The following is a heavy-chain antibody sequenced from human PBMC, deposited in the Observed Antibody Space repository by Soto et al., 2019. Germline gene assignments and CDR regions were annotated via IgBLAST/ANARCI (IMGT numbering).Heavy chain of an antibody. J-gene: IGHJ4*02. Sequence: PGGSLRLSCAASGFTFSSYSMNWVRQAPGKGLEWVSSISSSSSYIYYADSVKGRFTISRDNAKNSLYLQMNSLRAEDTAVYYCARAGGYSGSYYGSFNFDYWGQGTLVTVSS. V-gene: IGHV3-21*01. CDR1: GFTFSSYS. CDR3: ARAGGYSGSYYGSFNFDY. D-gene: IGHD1-26*01. CDR2: ISSSSSYI.